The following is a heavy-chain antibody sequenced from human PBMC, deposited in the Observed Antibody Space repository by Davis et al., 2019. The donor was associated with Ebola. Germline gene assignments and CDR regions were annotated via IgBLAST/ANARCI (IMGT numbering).Heavy chain of an antibody. CDR2: IWYDGSNK. D-gene: IGHD3-10*01. V-gene: IGHV3-33*01. Sequence: GESLKISCAASGFTFSSYGMHWVRQAPGKGLEWVAVIWYDGSNKYYADSVKGRFTISRDNSKNTLYLQMNSLRAEDTAVYYCARQGSFGDLYFDYWGQGTLVIVSS. J-gene: IGHJ4*02. CDR1: GFTFSSYG. CDR3: ARQGSFGDLYFDY.